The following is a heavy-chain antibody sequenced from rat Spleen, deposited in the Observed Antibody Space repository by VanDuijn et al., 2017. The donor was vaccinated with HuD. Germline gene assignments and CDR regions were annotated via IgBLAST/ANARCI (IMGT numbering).Heavy chain of an antibody. Sequence: EVQLAESGGGLVQPGDSLKLSCAASGFTFSDYAMAWVRQSPKKGLEWVATIIFDNSITYYRDSVRGRFTLSRDNAKSTLYLQMDSLRSEDTATYHCAKLSGKYYGYNYLDWWGQGVMVTVSS. CDR1: GFTFSDYA. J-gene: IGHJ2*01. CDR3: AKLSGKYYGYNYLDW. D-gene: IGHD1-9*01. CDR2: IIFDNSIT. V-gene: IGHV5-17*01.